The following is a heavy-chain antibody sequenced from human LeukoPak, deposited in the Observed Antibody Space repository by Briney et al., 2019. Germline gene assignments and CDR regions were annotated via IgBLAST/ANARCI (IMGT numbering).Heavy chain of an antibody. V-gene: IGHV3-43*02. CDR1: GFTFDDNA. Sequence: GGSLRLSCAASGFTFDDNAMHWVRQAPGKGLEWVSLISGDGGTIYYADSVKGRFTISRDNAKNSLYLQMNSLRAEDTALYYCAKDIKAAADEGFDYWGQGTLVTVSS. CDR2: ISGDGGTI. CDR3: AKDIKAAADEGFDY. J-gene: IGHJ4*02. D-gene: IGHD6-13*01.